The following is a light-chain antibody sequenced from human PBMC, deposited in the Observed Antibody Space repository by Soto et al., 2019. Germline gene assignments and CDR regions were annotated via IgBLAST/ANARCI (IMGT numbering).Light chain of an antibody. CDR2: AAS. V-gene: IGKV1-39*01. J-gene: IGKJ2*01. CDR1: ENISRY. Sequence: DIQMTQSPSSLSASVGDTVTITCRASENISRYLNWYQQKVGKAPKLLIYAASSLQSAVPSRFSGSGSGTDFTLTISSLLPEDFATYYCHQSHCFPYTFGQGTNVEIK. CDR3: HQSHCFPYT.